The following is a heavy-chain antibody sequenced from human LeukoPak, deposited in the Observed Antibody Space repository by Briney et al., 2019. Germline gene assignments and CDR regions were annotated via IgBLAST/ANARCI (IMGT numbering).Heavy chain of an antibody. CDR2: IYHTGTT. D-gene: IGHD2-15*01. J-gene: IGHJ4*02. V-gene: IGHV4-59*08. Sequence: PSETLSLTCTVSGGSIGTYYWSWIRQPPGKGLEYLGYIYHTGTTSYNPSLKRRVTISVDTSKNQFSLRLNSVTAADTALYYCARSPGLGYSGGSCRFDYWGQGNLVTVSS. CDR3: ARSPGLGYSGGSCRFDY. CDR1: GGSIGTYY.